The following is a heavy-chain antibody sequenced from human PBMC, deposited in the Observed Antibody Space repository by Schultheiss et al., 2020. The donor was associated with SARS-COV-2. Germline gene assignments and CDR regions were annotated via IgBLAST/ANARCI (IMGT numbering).Heavy chain of an antibody. J-gene: IGHJ4*02. V-gene: IGHV4-59*01. D-gene: IGHD5-24*01. CDR1: GGSIIPYY. CDR2: IYYTGIT. CDR3: ARATRVESLFSVRGGSFDF. Sequence: SETLSLICTVSGGSIIPYYWTWIRQPPGKGLEQVGNIYYTGITKYSPSLKSRITISVDTSKKQFSLRLGSVTAADTAVYFCARATRVESLFSVRGGSFDFWGRGALVTVSS.